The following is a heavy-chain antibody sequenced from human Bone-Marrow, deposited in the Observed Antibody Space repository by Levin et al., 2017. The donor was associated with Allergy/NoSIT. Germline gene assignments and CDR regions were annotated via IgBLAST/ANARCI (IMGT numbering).Heavy chain of an antibody. CDR3: ARGGRYCSGVCNYYLDS. CDR2: ISPTGDT. V-gene: IGHV4-34*01. D-gene: IGHD2-8*02. Sequence: SETLSLTCAVSGGSFSGSYWTWIRQSPDKGLEWIGEISPTGDTNYNPSLESRVTISVDTSTLHFSLRMSALTASDTAVYYCARGGRYCSGVCNYYLDSWGQGALVTVSS. CDR1: GGSFSGSY. J-gene: IGHJ4*02.